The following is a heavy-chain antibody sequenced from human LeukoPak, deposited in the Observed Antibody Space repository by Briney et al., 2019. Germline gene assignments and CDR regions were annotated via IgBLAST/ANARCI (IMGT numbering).Heavy chain of an antibody. J-gene: IGHJ4*02. D-gene: IGHD1-20*01. CDR2: IIPIFGTA. Sequence: SVKVSCKASGFTFTTYDISWVRQAPGQGLEWMGGIIPIFGTANYAQKFQGRVTITADESTSTAYMELSSLRSEDTAVYYCARSGNWNDRFDYWGQGTLVTVSS. CDR1: GFTFTTYD. V-gene: IGHV1-69*13. CDR3: ARSGNWNDRFDY.